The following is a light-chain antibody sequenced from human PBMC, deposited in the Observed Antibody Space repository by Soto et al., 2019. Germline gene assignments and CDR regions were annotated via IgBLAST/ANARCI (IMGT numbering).Light chain of an antibody. J-gene: IGKJ2*01. V-gene: IGKV3D-15*01. Sequence: EVVMTQSPATLSVSPGERVTLSCRASHSVRSNVAWFQLKPDQAPRLLISSASIGATGIPARFSGSGSGTEFTLTISCLQSDDFALYYCLQHDDWPFTFGQGTNLEIK. CDR3: LQHDDWPFT. CDR1: HSVRSN. CDR2: SAS.